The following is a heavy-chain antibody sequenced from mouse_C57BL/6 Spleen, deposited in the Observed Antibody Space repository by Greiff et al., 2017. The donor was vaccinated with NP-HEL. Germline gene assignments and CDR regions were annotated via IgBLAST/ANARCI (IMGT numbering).Heavy chain of an antibody. D-gene: IGHD2-3*01. J-gene: IGHJ2*01. CDR3: ARGRNDGYYDFDY. Sequence: QVQLKQSGAELARPGASVKLSCKASGYTFTSYGISWVKQRTGQGLEWIGEIYPRSGNTYYNEKFKGKATLTADISSSTAYMELRSLTSEDSAVYFCARGRNDGYYDFDYWGQGTTLTVSS. CDR2: IYPRSGNT. CDR1: GYTFTSYG. V-gene: IGHV1-81*01.